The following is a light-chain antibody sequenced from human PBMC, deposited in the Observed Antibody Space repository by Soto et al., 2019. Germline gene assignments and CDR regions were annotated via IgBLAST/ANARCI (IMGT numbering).Light chain of an antibody. CDR3: AAWDDSLNVFYV. CDR2: TSN. CDR1: SSNIGSNS. V-gene: IGLV1-44*01. J-gene: IGLJ1*01. Sequence: QSVLIQPPSASGTPGQSVTISCSGSSSNIGSNSVNWYQQLPGSAPRFLISTSNHRPSGIPDRFSASKSGTSASLAISGLQSEDEGDYYCAAWDDSLNVFYVFGTGTKVTVL.